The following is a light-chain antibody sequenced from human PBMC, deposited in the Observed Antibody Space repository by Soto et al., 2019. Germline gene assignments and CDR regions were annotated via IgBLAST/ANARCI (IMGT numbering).Light chain of an antibody. CDR1: QSVRNS. CDR2: DVS. J-gene: IGKJ5*01. V-gene: IGKV3-11*01. Sequence: EIVLTQSPATLSLSPGERATLSCRASQSVRNSLIWYQQKPGQAPRLLIYDVSNRATGIPARFSGSGSGTDFTVTISSLEPEDFAVYYCQQRYSWPITFGQGTRLEIK. CDR3: QQRYSWPIT.